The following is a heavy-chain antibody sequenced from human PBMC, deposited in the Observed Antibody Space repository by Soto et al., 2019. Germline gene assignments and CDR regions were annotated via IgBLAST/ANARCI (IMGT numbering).Heavy chain of an antibody. Sequence: SGGSLRLSCAASGFTFSSYSMNWVRQAPGKGLEWVSSISSSSSYIYYADSVKGRFTISRDNAKNSLYLQMNSLRAEDTAVYYCARDPVDIVVVPAAPRYYYYGMDVWGQGTTVTVSS. D-gene: IGHD2-2*03. CDR1: GFTFSSYS. J-gene: IGHJ6*02. CDR3: ARDPVDIVVVPAAPRYYYYGMDV. CDR2: ISSSSSYI. V-gene: IGHV3-21*01.